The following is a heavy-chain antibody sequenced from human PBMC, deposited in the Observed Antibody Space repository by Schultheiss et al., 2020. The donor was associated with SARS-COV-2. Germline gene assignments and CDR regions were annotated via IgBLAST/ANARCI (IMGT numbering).Heavy chain of an antibody. V-gene: IGHV4-4*02. CDR1: GGSISSSNW. Sequence: GSLRLSCAVSGGSISSSNWWSWVRQPPGKGLEWIGEINHSGSTNYNPSLKSRVTILVDTSKNQFSLKLSSVTAADTAVYYCARGSPDYSNYVVGYLYYYYYMDVWGKGTTVTVSS. J-gene: IGHJ6*03. CDR2: INHSGST. CDR3: ARGSPDYSNYVVGYLYYYYYMDV. D-gene: IGHD4-11*01.